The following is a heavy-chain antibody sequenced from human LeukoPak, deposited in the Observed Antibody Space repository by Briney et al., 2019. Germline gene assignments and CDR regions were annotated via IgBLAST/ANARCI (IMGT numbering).Heavy chain of an antibody. V-gene: IGHV3-30*04. Sequence: GSSLRLSCAASGFTFSRYAMHWVRQAPGKGLEWLAVISYDGSNKYYADSVKGRFTISRDDSKNTLYLQMNSLRAEDTAVYYCARELGSSSWDPGAYYYYYGMDVWGQGTTVTVPS. CDR1: GFTFSRYA. D-gene: IGHD6-13*01. CDR2: ISYDGSNK. CDR3: ARELGSSSWDPGAYYYYYGMDV. J-gene: IGHJ6*02.